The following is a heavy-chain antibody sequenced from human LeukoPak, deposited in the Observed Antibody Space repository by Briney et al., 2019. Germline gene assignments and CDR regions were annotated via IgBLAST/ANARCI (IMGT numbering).Heavy chain of an antibody. V-gene: IGHV4-59*01. D-gene: IGHD7-27*01. CDR3: ASNTGTVFDY. CDR2: VYYSGST. Sequence: SETLSLTCAVYNGSFNAYYWNWIRLPPGKGLEWIGYVYYSGSTEYNPSLRSRVTISLEMSKQQFSLNLTSVTAADTAVYYCASNTGTVFDYWGQGALVTVSS. CDR1: NGSFNAYY. J-gene: IGHJ4*02.